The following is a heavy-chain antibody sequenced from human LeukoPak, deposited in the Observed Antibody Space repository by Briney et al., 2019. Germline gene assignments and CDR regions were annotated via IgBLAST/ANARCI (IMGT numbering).Heavy chain of an antibody. D-gene: IGHD3-16*02. V-gene: IGHV4-31*03. CDR2: IYYSGST. Sequence: KTSETLSLTCTVSGGSVSSGGYYWSWIRQHPGKGLEWIGYIYYSGSTYYNPSLKSRVTISVDTSKNQFSLKLSSVTAADTAVYYCAVDRKTLGIYDYVWGSYRSPGGGAFDIWGQGTMVTVSS. CDR1: GGSVSSGGYY. J-gene: IGHJ3*02. CDR3: AVDRKTLGIYDYVWGSYRSPGGGAFDI.